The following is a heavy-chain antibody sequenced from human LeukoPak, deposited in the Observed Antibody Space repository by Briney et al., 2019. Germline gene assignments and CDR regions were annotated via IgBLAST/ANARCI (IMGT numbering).Heavy chain of an antibody. CDR3: AKEPPCSECLYWYFDL. D-gene: IGHD3-3*01. J-gene: IGHJ2*01. Sequence: PGGSLRFSCAASGFTFSSYAMDWVRQAPGKGLEWVAVISYDGSNKYYADSVKGRFTISRDNSKNTLYLQTNRLKVEDTAVYYCAKEPPCSECLYWYFDLWGRGTLVTVSS. CDR1: GFTFSSYA. CDR2: ISYDGSNK. V-gene: IGHV3-30-3*01.